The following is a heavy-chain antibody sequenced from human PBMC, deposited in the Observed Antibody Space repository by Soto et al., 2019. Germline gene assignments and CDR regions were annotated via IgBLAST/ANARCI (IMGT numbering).Heavy chain of an antibody. Sequence: EVQLVESGGGLVKPGGSLRLSCAASGFTFSSYSMNWVRQAPGKGLEWVSSISSSSSYIYYADSVKGRFTISRDNAKNSLYLQMNSLRAEDTAVYYCARYMIVVATFWVEYFQHLGQCTLVTVSS. CDR1: GFTFSSYS. CDR3: ARYMIVVATFWVEYFQH. D-gene: IGHD1-26*01. CDR2: ISSSSSYI. J-gene: IGHJ1*01. V-gene: IGHV3-21*01.